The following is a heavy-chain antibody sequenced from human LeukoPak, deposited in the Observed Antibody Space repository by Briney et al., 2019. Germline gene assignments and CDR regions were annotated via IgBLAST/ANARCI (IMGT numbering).Heavy chain of an antibody. CDR2: IREDVINK. CDR3: ASAIQGN. Sequence: PGGSLRLSCAASRPTFSTYGMRWVRQAPGKGLEWVAFIREDVINKIYTDSGKGRFTISRDNSKNTLYLQMNSLRAEDTAVYYCASAIQGNWGQGTLVTVSS. CDR1: RPTFSTYG. J-gene: IGHJ4*02. V-gene: IGHV3-30*02.